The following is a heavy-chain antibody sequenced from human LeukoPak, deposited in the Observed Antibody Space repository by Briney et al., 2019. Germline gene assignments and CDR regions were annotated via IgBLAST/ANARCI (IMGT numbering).Heavy chain of an antibody. CDR1: GGSISSGDYY. V-gene: IGHV4-30-4*08. D-gene: IGHD6-13*01. Sequence: SETLSLTCTVSGGSISSGDYYWSWIRQPPGKGLEGFGYIYYSGSTYSNPSLKSRVTISVATSKDQSSLKLSSVTAADTAVYYCARLIAAARGPTYSYYMDVWGKGTTVTVSS. J-gene: IGHJ6*03. CDR2: IYYSGST. CDR3: ARLIAAARGPTYSYYMDV.